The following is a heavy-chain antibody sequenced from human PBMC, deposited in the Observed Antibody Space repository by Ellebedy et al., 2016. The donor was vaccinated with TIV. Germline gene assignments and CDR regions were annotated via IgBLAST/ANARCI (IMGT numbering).Heavy chain of an antibody. CDR2: IYQYGNDQ. D-gene: IGHD4-17*01. J-gene: IGHJ5*01. CDR3: ARKGSYGDYAVQVNSWFDS. Sequence: GESLKISFAASGFSFRSYWMSWVRQAPGKGLEWVANIYQYGNDQYYVDSVKGRFTISRDNTKNSLFLQMNSLRVEDTAVYYCARKGSYGDYAVQVNSWFDSWGRGTLVTVSS. CDR1: GFSFRSYW. V-gene: IGHV3-7*02.